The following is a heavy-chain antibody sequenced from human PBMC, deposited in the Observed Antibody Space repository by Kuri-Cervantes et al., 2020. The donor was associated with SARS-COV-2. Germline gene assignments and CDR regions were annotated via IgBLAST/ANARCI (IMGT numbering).Heavy chain of an antibody. J-gene: IGHJ6*02. Sequence: ESLKISCAVSGYSISSGYYWGWIRQPPGKGLEWIGNVYYSGNTYFNPSLKSRVSISVDTSKNQFSLKLSSVTAADTSVYYCARGRYCSGGSCYRYYYYGMDVWGQGTTVTVSS. CDR1: GYSISSGYY. CDR3: ARGRYCSGGSCYRYYYYGMDV. V-gene: IGHV4-38-2*01. CDR2: VYYSGNT. D-gene: IGHD2-15*01.